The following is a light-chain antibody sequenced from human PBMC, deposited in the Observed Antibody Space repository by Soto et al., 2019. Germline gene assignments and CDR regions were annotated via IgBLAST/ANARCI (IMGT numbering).Light chain of an antibody. CDR3: QQYNNWPRHT. Sequence: EIVMTQSPATLSVSPGERATLSCRASQSVSSNLAWYQQKPGQAPRLLIYGASTRATGIPARFSGSGSGTEFTLTISSLQSEDFAVYYCQQYNNWPRHTFAQGTKLEIK. CDR2: GAS. V-gene: IGKV3-15*01. J-gene: IGKJ2*01. CDR1: QSVSSN.